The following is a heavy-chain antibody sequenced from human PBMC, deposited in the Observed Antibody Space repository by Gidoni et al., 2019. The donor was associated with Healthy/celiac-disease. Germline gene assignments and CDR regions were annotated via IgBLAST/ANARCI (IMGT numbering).Heavy chain of an antibody. D-gene: IGHD3-3*01. CDR3: ARHQTTIFGVVSADY. V-gene: IGHV4-39*01. J-gene: IGHJ4*02. Sequence: QLQLQESGPGLVKPSATLSLTCTVSGGSISSSSYYWGWLRQPPGKGLEWIGSIYYSGSTYYNPSLKSRVTISVDTSKNQFSLKLSSVTAADTAVYYCARHQTTIFGVVSADYWGQGTLVTVSS. CDR1: GGSISSSSYY. CDR2: IYYSGST.